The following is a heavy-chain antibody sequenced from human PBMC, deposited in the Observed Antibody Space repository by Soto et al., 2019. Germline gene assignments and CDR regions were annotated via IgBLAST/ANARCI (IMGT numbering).Heavy chain of an antibody. D-gene: IGHD3-16*01. CDR3: AREVHPLLTDFVSWFDP. CDR2: IWYDGSNK. J-gene: IGHJ5*02. V-gene: IGHV3-33*01. CDR1: GFTFSSYG. Sequence: GGSLRLSCAASGFTFSSYGMHWVRQAPGKGLEWVAVIWYDGSNKYYADSVKGRFTISRDNSKNTPYLQMNSLRAEDTAVYYCAREVHPLLTDFVSWFDPWGQGTLVTVSS.